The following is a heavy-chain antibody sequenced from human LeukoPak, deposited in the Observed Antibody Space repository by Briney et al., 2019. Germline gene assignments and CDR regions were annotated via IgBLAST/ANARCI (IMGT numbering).Heavy chain of an antibody. V-gene: IGHV4-34*01. CDR2: INHSGST. J-gene: IGHJ6*03. CDR1: GGSFSGYY. D-gene: IGHD6-19*01. CDR3: ARGRGIAVVGYYMDV. Sequence: SETLSLTCAVYGGSFSGYYWSWIRQPPGKGLEWIGEINHSGSTNYNPSLKSRVTISVDTSKNQFSLKLSSVTAADTAVYYCARGRGIAVVGYYMDVWGKGTTVTVSS.